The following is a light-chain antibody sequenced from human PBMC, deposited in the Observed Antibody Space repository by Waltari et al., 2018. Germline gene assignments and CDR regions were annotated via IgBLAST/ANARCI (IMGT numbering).Light chain of an antibody. CDR2: KAS. V-gene: IGKV1-5*03. Sequence: DIQMTQSPSTLSASVGDRVTITCRASQSISSWLAWYQQKPGTAPKLLIYKASTLESGVPSRFSGSGSGTEFTLTISSLQPDDVATYSCQQYNSFWTFGQGP. J-gene: IGKJ1*01. CDR1: QSISSW. CDR3: QQYNSFWT.